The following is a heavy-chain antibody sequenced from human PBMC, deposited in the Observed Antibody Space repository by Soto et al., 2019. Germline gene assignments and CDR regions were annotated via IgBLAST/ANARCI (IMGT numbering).Heavy chain of an antibody. CDR3: PGPSTTHYDSWSGTHSYFDY. CDR2: MNPNSGNT. D-gene: IGHD3-3*01. J-gene: IGHJ4*02. Sequence: QVQLVQSGAEVKKPGASVKVSCKASGYTFTSYDINWVRQATGQGLEWMGWMNPNSGNTGSAQRFQARVIMTRHTSISTAYMKIRSMRSVDTAVYFCPGPSTTHYDSWSGTHSYFDYGGQGTLVTVSS. CDR1: GYTFTSYD. V-gene: IGHV1-8*01.